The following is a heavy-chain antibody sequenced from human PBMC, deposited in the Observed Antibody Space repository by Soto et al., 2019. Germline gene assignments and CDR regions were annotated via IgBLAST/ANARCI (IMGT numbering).Heavy chain of an antibody. J-gene: IGHJ4*02. CDR2: TYYRSKWYN. Sequence: SQTLSLTCAISGDSVSGNSAAWNWIRQSPSRGLEWLGRTYYRSKWYNDYAVSVKSRITVTPDTSKNQFSLHLNSVTPEDTAVYYCAKAPARQLGLFDYWGQGTLVTVSS. V-gene: IGHV6-1*01. CDR1: GDSVSGNSAA. CDR3: AKAPARQLGLFDY. D-gene: IGHD6-6*01.